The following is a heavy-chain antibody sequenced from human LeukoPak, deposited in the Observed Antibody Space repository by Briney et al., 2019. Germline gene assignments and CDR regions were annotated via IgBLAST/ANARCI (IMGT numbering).Heavy chain of an antibody. V-gene: IGHV1-18*01. Sequence: ASVKVSCKASGYTFTSYGISWVRQAPGQGLEWMGWIRAYNGNTNYAQKLQGRVTMTTDTSTSTAYMELRSLRSDDTAVYYCARTQFGSSGWLGYFQHWGQGTLVTVSS. CDR2: IRAYNGNT. CDR3: ARTQFGSSGWLGYFQH. D-gene: IGHD6-19*01. CDR1: GYTFTSYG. J-gene: IGHJ1*01.